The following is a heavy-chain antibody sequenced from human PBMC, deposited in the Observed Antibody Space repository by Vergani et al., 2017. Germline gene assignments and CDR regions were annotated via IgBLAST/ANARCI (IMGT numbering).Heavy chain of an antibody. D-gene: IGHD7-27*01. CDR3: AKDRRLGTNYMDV. Sequence: QVQLVESGGGVVQPGTSLRLSCAASGFPFSNYGMHWVRQAPGKGLEWLAVIWYDGTTKYNVESVKGRFSISRDNSKNTLYLQMNSLRAEDTAVYYCAKDRRLGTNYMDVWGKGTTVTVSS. J-gene: IGHJ6*03. CDR2: IWYDGTTK. CDR1: GFPFSNYG. V-gene: IGHV3-33*06.